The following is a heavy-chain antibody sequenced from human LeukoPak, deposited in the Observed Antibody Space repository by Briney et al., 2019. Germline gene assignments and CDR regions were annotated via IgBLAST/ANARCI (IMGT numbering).Heavy chain of an antibody. CDR1: GGTFSSYA. V-gene: IGHV1-69*05. D-gene: IGHD3-22*01. CDR2: IIPIFGTA. Sequence: SVKVSCKASGGTFSSYAISWVRQAPGQGLEWMGGIIPIFGTANYAQKFQGRVTITTDESTSTAYMELSSLRSEDTAVYYCARERDDSGDAFDIWGQGTMVTVSS. J-gene: IGHJ3*02. CDR3: ARERDDSGDAFDI.